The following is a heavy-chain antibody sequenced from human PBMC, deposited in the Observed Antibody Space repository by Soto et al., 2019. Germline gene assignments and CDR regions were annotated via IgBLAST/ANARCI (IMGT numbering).Heavy chain of an antibody. D-gene: IGHD3-10*01. CDR3: AHSRELVFDY. CDR2: IYWDDDK. V-gene: IGHV2-5*02. CDR1: GFSINSGAVG. J-gene: IGHJ4*02. Sequence: QITLKESGPPLVKPTQTLTLTCTFSGFSINSGAVGVGWIRQPPGEAPELLALIYWDDDKRYSASLKSRLTITKDTSKNQAVLTMTNMDPADTGTYYCAHSRELVFDYWGRGTLVTVSS.